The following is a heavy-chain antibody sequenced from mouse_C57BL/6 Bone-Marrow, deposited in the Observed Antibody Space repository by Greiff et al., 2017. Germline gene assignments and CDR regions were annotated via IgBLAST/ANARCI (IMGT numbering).Heavy chain of an antibody. J-gene: IGHJ2*01. CDR1: GYTFTSYW. CDR2: IDPSDSYT. V-gene: IGHV1-50*01. Sequence: QVQLQQPGAELVKPGASVKLSCKASGYTFTSYWMQWVKQRPGQGLEWIGEIDPSDSYTNYNQKFKGKATLTVDTSSSTAYMQLRSLTSEDSAVYYCARWGNYWCQGTTLTVSS. CDR3: ARWGNY.